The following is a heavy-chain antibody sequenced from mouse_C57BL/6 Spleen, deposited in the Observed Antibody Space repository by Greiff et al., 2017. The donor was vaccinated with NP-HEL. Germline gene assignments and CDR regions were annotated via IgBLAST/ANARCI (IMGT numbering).Heavy chain of an antibody. J-gene: IGHJ2*01. D-gene: IGHD1-1*01. Sequence: EVMLVESGEGLVKPGGSLKLSCAASGFTFSSYAMSWVRQTPEKRLEWVAYISSGGDYIYYADTVKGRFTISRDNARNTLYLQMSSLKSEDTAMYYCTREPGSHYFDYWGQGTTLTVSS. CDR2: ISSGGDYI. V-gene: IGHV5-9-1*02. CDR3: TREPGSHYFDY. CDR1: GFTFSSYA.